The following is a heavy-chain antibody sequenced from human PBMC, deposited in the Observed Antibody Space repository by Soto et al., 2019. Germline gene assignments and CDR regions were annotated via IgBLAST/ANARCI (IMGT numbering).Heavy chain of an antibody. D-gene: IGHD3-9*01. Sequence: ASVKVSCKASGYTFTGYDMHWVRQAPGQGLEWMGWINPNSGGTNYAQKFQGWVTMTRDTSISTAYMELSRLRSDDTAVYYCARNNYDILTGYRGDYFDYWGQGTLVTVSS. J-gene: IGHJ4*02. CDR2: INPNSGGT. CDR1: GYTFTGYD. V-gene: IGHV1-2*04. CDR3: ARNNYDILTGYRGDYFDY.